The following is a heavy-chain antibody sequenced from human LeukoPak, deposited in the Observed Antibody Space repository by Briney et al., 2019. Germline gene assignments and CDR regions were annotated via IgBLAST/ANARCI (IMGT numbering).Heavy chain of an antibody. CDR2: ISGSGGST. CDR1: GFTFSSYG. CDR3: AKGNYDILTGYSTFFV. Sequence: PGGTLRLSCAASGFTFSSYGMSWVRQAPGKGLEWVSAISGSGGSTYYADSVKGRFTISRDNSKNTLYLQMNSLRAEDTAVYYCAKGNYDILTGYSTFFVWGQGTLVTVSS. D-gene: IGHD3-9*01. J-gene: IGHJ4*02. V-gene: IGHV3-23*01.